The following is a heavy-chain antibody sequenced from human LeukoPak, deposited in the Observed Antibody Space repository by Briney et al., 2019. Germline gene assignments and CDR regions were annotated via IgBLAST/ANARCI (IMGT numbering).Heavy chain of an antibody. D-gene: IGHD3-22*01. Sequence: PGRSLRLSCAASGFTFSSYAMHWVRQAPGKGLEGVAVITYDGRNKYYADSVKGRFTISRDNSKNTLYLQMNSLRAEDTAVYSCASGRGGDSSGYLPYYFDYWGQGTLVTVSS. CDR1: GFTFSSYA. J-gene: IGHJ4*02. CDR2: ITYDGRNK. V-gene: IGHV3-30*04. CDR3: ASGRGGDSSGYLPYYFDY.